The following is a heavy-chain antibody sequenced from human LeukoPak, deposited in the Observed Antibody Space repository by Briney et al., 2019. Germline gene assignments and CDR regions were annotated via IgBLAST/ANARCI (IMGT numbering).Heavy chain of an antibody. V-gene: IGHV3-7*03. CDR2: IKQDGSAK. Sequence: GGSLRLSCAASGFTFSDYWMSWVRQAPGKGLEWVANIKQDGSAKHYVDSVKGRFTISRDNAKNPLYLQMNSLRVEDTAVYYCARDYYGLEGFFDYWGQGTLVTVSS. CDR3: ARDYYGLEGFFDY. CDR1: GFTFSDYW. J-gene: IGHJ4*02. D-gene: IGHD3-10*01.